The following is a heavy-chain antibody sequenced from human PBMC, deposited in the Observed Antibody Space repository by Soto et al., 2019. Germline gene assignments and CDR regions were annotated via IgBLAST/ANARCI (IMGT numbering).Heavy chain of an antibody. CDR1: GFTFSSYG. CDR2: IWYDGSNK. CDR3: ARGSGRYSSSWSGGILDAFDI. V-gene: IGHV3-33*01. Sequence: QVQLVESGGGVVQPGRSLRLSCAASGFTFSSYGMHWVRQAPGKGLEWVAVIWYDGSNKYYADSVKGRFTISRDNSKNTLYLQMNSLRAEDTAVYYCARGSGRYSSSWSGGILDAFDIWGQGTMVTVSS. D-gene: IGHD6-13*01. J-gene: IGHJ3*02.